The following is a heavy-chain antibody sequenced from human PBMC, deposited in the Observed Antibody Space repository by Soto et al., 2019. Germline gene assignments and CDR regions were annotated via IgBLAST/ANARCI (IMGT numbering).Heavy chain of an antibody. CDR3: ALLPFCGADCGGY. D-gene: IGHD2-21*02. J-gene: IGHJ4*02. CDR1: GFTFSNYW. V-gene: IGHV3-74*01. CDR2: ISIDGRTT. Sequence: GGSLRLSCAASGFTFSNYWMHWVRQAPGKGLVWVSRISIDGRTTGYVDSVKGRFTISRDNARKVVYLQMNSLRAEDTAVYYCALLPFCGADCGGYWGQGTLVTVSS.